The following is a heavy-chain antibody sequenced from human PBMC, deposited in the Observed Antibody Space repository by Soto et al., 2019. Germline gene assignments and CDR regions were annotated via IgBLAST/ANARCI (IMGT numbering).Heavy chain of an antibody. CDR1: GYTFTSYA. Sequence: ASVKVSCKASGYTFTSYAMHWGRQAPGQRLEWMGWINAGNGNTKCSQKFQDRVTITRDTSASTAYMELSSLRSEDTAVYYCARGESVVGDYWGQGTLVTVSS. CDR2: INAGNGNT. J-gene: IGHJ4*02. D-gene: IGHD2-15*01. CDR3: ARGESVVGDY. V-gene: IGHV1-3*01.